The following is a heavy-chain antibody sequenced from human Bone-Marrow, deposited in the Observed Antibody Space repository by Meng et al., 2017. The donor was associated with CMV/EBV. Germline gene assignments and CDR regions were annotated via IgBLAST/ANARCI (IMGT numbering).Heavy chain of an antibody. D-gene: IGHD2-2*01. CDR1: GFTFSSQG. Sequence: GSLRLSCAASGFTFSSQGTHWVRQAPGEGLEWVAFIRYDGSNKYYADSVKGRFTISRDNSKNTLYLQMNSLRAEDTAVYYCARDSCSSTSCNDAFDIWGQGTMVTVSS. CDR2: IRYDGSNK. J-gene: IGHJ3*02. CDR3: ARDSCSSTSCNDAFDI. V-gene: IGHV3-30*02.